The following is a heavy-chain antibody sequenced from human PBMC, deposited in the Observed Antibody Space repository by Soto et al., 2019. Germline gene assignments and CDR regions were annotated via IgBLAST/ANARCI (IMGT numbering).Heavy chain of an antibody. CDR2: ISVDGSFT. CDR3: ARDMHRIHCTDETCAPTYSDY. CDR1: GFTLSDFY. J-gene: IGHJ4*01. Sequence: PGGSLRLSCAASGFTLSDFYMSWTRQAPGRGLEWVSFISVDGSFTNYADAVKGRFTISRDNARNSLYLQLDSLRTDDTAVYHCARDMHRIHCTDETCAPTYSDYWGQGTQVTVSS. V-gene: IGHV3-11*05. D-gene: IGHD2-8*01.